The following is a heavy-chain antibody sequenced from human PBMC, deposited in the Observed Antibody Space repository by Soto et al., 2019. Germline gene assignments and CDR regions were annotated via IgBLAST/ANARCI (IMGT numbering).Heavy chain of an antibody. CDR2: IYYSGST. CDR1: GGSISSYY. D-gene: IGHD6-19*01. CDR3: ARTREDSSGWYSTKFTCFDP. Sequence: SETLSLTCTVSGGSISSYYWSWIRQPPGKGLEWIGYIYYSGSTNYNPSLKSRVTISVDTSKNQFSLKLSSVTAADTAVYYCARTREDSSGWYSTKFTCFDPWGQGTLVTVS. J-gene: IGHJ5*02. V-gene: IGHV4-59*01.